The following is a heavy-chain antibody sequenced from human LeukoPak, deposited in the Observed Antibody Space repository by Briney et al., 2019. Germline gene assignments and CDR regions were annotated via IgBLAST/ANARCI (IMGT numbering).Heavy chain of an antibody. CDR1: GFTFSSYS. V-gene: IGHV3-48*01. CDR2: ISSSSSTI. Sequence: GGSLRLSCAASGFTFSSYSMNWVRQAPGKGLEWVSHISSSSSTIYYADSVKGRFTISRDNAKNSLYLQMNSLRAEDTAVYYCARERRGYSSSRAFDYWGQGTLVTVSS. J-gene: IGHJ4*02. D-gene: IGHD6-13*01. CDR3: ARERRGYSSSRAFDY.